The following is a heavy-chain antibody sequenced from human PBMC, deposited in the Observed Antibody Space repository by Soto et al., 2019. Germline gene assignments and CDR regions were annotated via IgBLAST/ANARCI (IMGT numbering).Heavy chain of an antibody. V-gene: IGHV3-53*01. CDR2: NYSGGST. J-gene: IGHJ1*01. D-gene: IGHD3-22*01. CDR3: ASGRVESGSPEYFQR. Sequence: EVQLVESGGGLIQPGGSLRLSCADSGFTVSRNYMSWVRKAPGKGLEWVSVNYSGGSTDYADSVKGRFTISRDNSKNTLYLQVTSLRAEDAAVYYGASGRVESGSPEYFQRGGQGTLGTVSS. CDR1: GFTVSRNY.